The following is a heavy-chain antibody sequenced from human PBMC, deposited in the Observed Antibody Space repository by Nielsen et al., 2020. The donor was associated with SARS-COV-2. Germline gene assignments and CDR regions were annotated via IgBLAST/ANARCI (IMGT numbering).Heavy chain of an antibody. V-gene: IGHV1-69*13. CDR1: GGTFSSYA. CDR3: ARAGDSSSWYFSNWFDP. J-gene: IGHJ5*02. Sequence: SVKVSCKASGGTFSSYAISWVRQAPGQGLEWMGGIIPTFGTANYAQKFQGRVTITADESTSTAYMELSSLRSEDTAVYYCARAGDSSSWYFSNWFDPWGQGTLVTVSS. CDR2: IIPTFGTA. D-gene: IGHD6-13*01.